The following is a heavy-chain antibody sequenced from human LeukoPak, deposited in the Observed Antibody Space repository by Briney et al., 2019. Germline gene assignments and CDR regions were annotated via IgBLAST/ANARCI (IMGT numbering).Heavy chain of an antibody. CDR3: ARQNSGFIAAAGRFDY. Sequence: PSETLSLTCTVSGGSISSSSYYWGWIRQPPGKGLEWIGSIYYSGSTYYNPSLKSRVTISVDTSKNQFSLKLSSVTAAGTAVYYCARQNSGFIAAAGRFDYWGQGTLVTVSS. J-gene: IGHJ4*02. CDR2: IYYSGST. V-gene: IGHV4-39*01. CDR1: GGSISSSSYY. D-gene: IGHD6-13*01.